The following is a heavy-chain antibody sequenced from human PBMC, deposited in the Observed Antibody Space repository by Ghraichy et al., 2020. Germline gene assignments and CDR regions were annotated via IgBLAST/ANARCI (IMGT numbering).Heavy chain of an antibody. D-gene: IGHD6-13*01. V-gene: IGHV3-66*01. J-gene: IGHJ2*01. CDR1: GFTVSSNY. Sequence: GESLNISCAASGFTVSSNYMSWVRQAPGKGLEWVSVIYSGGSTYYADSVKGRFTISRDNSKNTLYLQMNSLRAEDTAVYYCARDRIAAAGTRYFDLWGRGTLVTVSS. CDR2: IYSGGST. CDR3: ARDRIAAAGTRYFDL.